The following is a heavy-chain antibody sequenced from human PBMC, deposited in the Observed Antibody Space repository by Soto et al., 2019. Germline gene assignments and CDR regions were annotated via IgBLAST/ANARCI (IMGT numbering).Heavy chain of an antibody. CDR2: INPSGGGT. CDR3: ARDRRMVVVAAAIPNYHYGMDV. V-gene: IGHV1-46*01. CDR1: GYTFTSYY. D-gene: IGHD2-2*01. J-gene: IGHJ6*02. Sequence: ASVKVSCKASGYTFTSYYMHWVRQAPGQGLEWMGIINPSGGGTIYAQKFQGRVTMTRDTSTGAVYMELSSLTSEDTALYYCARDRRMVVVAAAIPNYHYGMDVWGQGTTVTVSS.